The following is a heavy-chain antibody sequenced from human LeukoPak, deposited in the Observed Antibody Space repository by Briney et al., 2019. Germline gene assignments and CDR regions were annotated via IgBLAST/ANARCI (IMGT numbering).Heavy chain of an antibody. CDR2: ISGSGDYT. V-gene: IGHV3-23*01. J-gene: IGHJ4*02. CDR3: ARDLRLKELAYCGGDCLDY. Sequence: GGSLRLSCAASGFTFSSYATSWVRQAPGKGLEWVSVISGSGDYTYFADSVKGRFTIARDNSKNTLYLQMGSLRAEDMAVYYCARDLRLKELAYCGGDCLDYWGQGTLVTVSS. D-gene: IGHD2-21*02. CDR1: GFTFSSYA.